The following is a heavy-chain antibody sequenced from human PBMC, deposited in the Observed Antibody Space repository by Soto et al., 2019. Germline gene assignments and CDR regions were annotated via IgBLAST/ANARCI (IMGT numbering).Heavy chain of an antibody. CDR2: IIPILGIA. Sequence: GASVKVSCKASGGTFSSYTISWVRQAPGQGLEWIGRIIPILGIANYAQKYQGRDTITADKSTSTAYMELSSPRSEGTAVFYFAREIEDGYSYYYYYYLDVWGKGTTVTVSS. CDR1: GGTFSSYT. V-gene: IGHV1-69*04. D-gene: IGHD5-18*01. CDR3: AREIEDGYSYYYYYYLDV. J-gene: IGHJ6*03.